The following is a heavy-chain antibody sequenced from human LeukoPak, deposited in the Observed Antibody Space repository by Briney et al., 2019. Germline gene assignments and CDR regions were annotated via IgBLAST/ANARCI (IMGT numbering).Heavy chain of an antibody. J-gene: IGHJ3*02. CDR3: ASYSYGYAFDI. V-gene: IGHV4-59*01. Sequence: SETLFLTCTVSGGSISSYYWSWIRQPPGKGLEWIGYIYYCGSTNYNPSLKSRVTISVDTSKNQFSLKLSSVTAADTAVYHCASYSYGYAFDIWGQGTMVTVSS. D-gene: IGHD5-18*01. CDR1: GGSISSYY. CDR2: IYYCGST.